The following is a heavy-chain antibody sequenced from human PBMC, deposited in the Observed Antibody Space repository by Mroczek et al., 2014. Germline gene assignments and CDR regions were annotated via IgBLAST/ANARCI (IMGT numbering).Heavy chain of an antibody. CDR2: INPNSGGT. CDR3: ARPHARRYCSSTSCYDAFDI. D-gene: IGHD2-2*01. CDR1: GYTFTGYY. J-gene: IGHJ3*02. V-gene: IGHV1-2*02. Sequence: QVQLQESGAEVKKPGASVKVSCKASGYTFTGYYMHWVRQAPGQGLEWMGWINPNSGGTNYAQKFQGRVTMTRDTSISTAYMELSRLRSDDTAVYYCARPHARRYCSSTSCYDAFDIWGQGTSGPPSLQ.